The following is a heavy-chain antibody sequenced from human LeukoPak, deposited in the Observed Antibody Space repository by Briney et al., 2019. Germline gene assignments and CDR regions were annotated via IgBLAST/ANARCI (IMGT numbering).Heavy chain of an antibody. Sequence: SGPTLVNPTQTLTLTCTFSGFSLSTSGVGVGWIRQPPGKALEWLAPIYWDDDKRYSLSLKSRLTINQDNPKNQVVLTMTNMDPVDTATYYCAHSLWFGDLLPYFDYWGQGTLVTVSS. V-gene: IGHV2-5*02. D-gene: IGHD3-10*01. CDR3: AHSLWFGDLLPYFDY. CDR2: IYWDDDK. J-gene: IGHJ4*02. CDR1: GFSLSTSGVG.